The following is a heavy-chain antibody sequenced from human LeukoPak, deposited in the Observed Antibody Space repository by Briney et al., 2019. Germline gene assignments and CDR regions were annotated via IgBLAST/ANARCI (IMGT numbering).Heavy chain of an antibody. J-gene: IGHJ4*02. CDR3: ARFGTAHDY. D-gene: IGHD1-7*01. CDR1: GYIFSDYY. Sequence: PQASVKVSCKASGYIFSDYYMHWVRQAPGQGLEWMGWMNPNSGSTGYAQKFQGRVTMTRNTSISTAYMELSSLRSEDTAVYYCARFGTAHDYWGQGTLVTVSS. V-gene: IGHV1-8*02. CDR2: MNPNSGST.